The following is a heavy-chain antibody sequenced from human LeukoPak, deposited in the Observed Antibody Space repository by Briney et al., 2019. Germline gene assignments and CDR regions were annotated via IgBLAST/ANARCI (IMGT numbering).Heavy chain of an antibody. D-gene: IGHD3-10*01. Sequence: ASVKVSCKASGYTFTSYAMHWVRQAPGQRLEWMGWINAGNGNTKYSQKFQGRVTITRDTSASTAYMELSSLRSEDTAVYYCARGSGSYNPYAPDHRYNWFDPWGQGTLVTVSS. J-gene: IGHJ5*02. CDR1: GYTFTSYA. CDR3: ARGSGSYNPYAPDHRYNWFDP. CDR2: INAGNGNT. V-gene: IGHV1-3*01.